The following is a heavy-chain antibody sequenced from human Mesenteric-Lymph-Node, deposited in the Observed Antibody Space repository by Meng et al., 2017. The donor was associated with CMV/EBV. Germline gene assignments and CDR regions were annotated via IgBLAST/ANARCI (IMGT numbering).Heavy chain of an antibody. CDR2: INHSGST. J-gene: IGHJ4*02. V-gene: IGHV4-34*01. CDR3: ARGRVRGGYCSSTSCYSFDY. D-gene: IGHD2-2*01. CDR1: GCTSSTCR. Sequence: GSLRLSCAASGCTSSTCRMNWVRQAPGKGLEWIGEINHSGSTNYNPSLKSRVTISVDTSKNQFSLKLSSVTAADTAVYYCARGRVRGGYCSSTSCYSFDYWGQGTLVTVSS.